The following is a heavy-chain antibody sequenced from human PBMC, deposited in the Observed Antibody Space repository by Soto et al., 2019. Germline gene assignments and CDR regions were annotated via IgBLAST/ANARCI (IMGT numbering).Heavy chain of an antibody. CDR3: ARVRDGYCSSTSCYLYYYYYYMDV. J-gene: IGHJ6*03. D-gene: IGHD2-2*01. V-gene: IGHV4-59*01. Sequence: SETLSLTCTVSGGSISSYYWSWIRQPPGKGLEWIGYIYYSGSTNYNPSLKSRVTISVDTSKNQFSLKLSSVTAADTAVYYCARVRDGYCSSTSCYLYYYYYYMDVWGKGTTVTVSS. CDR2: IYYSGST. CDR1: GGSISSYY.